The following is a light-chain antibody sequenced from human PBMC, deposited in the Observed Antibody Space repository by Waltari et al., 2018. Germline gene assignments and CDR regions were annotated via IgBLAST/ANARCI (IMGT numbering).Light chain of an antibody. J-gene: IGKJ1*01. CDR2: GAS. CDR3: QQYNNWPET. V-gene: IGKV3-15*01. CDR1: QSIGSN. Sequence: DIVMTQSPATLSVSPGERATLSCRASQSIGSNLAWYQHKPGQAPSFLIYGASTRATGIPARFSGIGSGTEFTLTISSLQSADFAVYYCQQYNNWPETFGQGTKVEIK.